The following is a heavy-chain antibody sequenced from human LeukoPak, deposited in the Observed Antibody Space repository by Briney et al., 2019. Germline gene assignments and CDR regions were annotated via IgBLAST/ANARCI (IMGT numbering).Heavy chain of an antibody. CDR3: ARESYDILTGYVRWFDP. V-gene: IGHV1-69*13. J-gene: IGHJ5*02. CDR2: IIPIFGTA. D-gene: IGHD3-9*01. CDR1: GGTLSSYA. Sequence: GASVKVSCKASGGTLSSYAISWVRQAPGQGLEWMGGIIPIFGTANYAQKFQGRVTITADESTSTAYMELSSLRSEDTAVYYCARESYDILTGYVRWFDPWGQGTLVTVSS.